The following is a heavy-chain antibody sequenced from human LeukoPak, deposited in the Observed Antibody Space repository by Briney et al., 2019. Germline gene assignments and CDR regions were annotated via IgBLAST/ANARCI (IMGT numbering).Heavy chain of an antibody. CDR1: GGSVNSGDYY. V-gene: IGHV4-31*03. J-gene: IGHJ4*02. CDR2: IYNSGST. CDR3: AREGGTVTTPYFDY. Sequence: SETLSLTCTVSGGSVNSGDYYWSWIRQHPGKGLEWIGYIYNSGSTYYNPSLKSRVTISVDTSKNQFSQKLSSVTAADTAVYYCAREGGTVTTPYFDYWGQGTLVTVSS. D-gene: IGHD4-17*01.